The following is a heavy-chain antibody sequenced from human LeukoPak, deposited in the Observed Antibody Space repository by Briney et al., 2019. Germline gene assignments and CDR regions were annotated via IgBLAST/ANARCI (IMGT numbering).Heavy chain of an antibody. D-gene: IGHD2-21*01. CDR1: GFTVSSNY. Sequence: GGSLRLSCAASGFTVSSNYMSWVRQAPGKGLEWVSVIYSGGSTYYADSVKGRFTISRDNSKNTLYLQMNSLRAEDTAVYYCARHLIYWGSPDCWGQGTLVTVSS. V-gene: IGHV3-53*01. CDR3: ARHLIYWGSPDC. J-gene: IGHJ4*02. CDR2: IYSGGST.